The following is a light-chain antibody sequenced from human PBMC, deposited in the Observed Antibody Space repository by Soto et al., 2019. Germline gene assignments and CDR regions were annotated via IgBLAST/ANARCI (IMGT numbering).Light chain of an antibody. CDR1: SSDVGGYNY. V-gene: IGLV2-14*01. Sequence: QSALTQPASVSGSPVQSITISCTGTSSDVGGYNYVSWYQQHPGKAPKLRIYDVSNRPSGVSNRFSGSKSGNTASLTISGLQAEDEADYYCSSYTSSSTLYVFVTGTKVTVL. CDR3: SSYTSSSTLYV. CDR2: DVS. J-gene: IGLJ1*01.